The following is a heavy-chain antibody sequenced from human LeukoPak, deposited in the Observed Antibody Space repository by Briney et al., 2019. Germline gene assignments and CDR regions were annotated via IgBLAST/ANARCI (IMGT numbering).Heavy chain of an antibody. CDR3: ARDTWGYSYGFDAFDI. Sequence: SETLSLTCTVSGGSISSYYWSWIRQPAGKGLEWIGRIYTSGSTNYNPSLKSRVTMSVDTAKDQFSLKLSSVTAADTAVYYCARDTWGYSYGFDAFDIWGQGTMVTVSS. CDR1: GGSISSYY. J-gene: IGHJ3*02. V-gene: IGHV4-4*07. D-gene: IGHD5-18*01. CDR2: IYTSGST.